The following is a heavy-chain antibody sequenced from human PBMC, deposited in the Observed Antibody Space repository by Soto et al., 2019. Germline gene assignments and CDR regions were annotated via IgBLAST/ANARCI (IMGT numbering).Heavy chain of an antibody. CDR3: ARDGGVVVAVDAFDV. V-gene: IGHV3-20*04. CDR1: GFTFDDHG. CDR2: ITWNGATT. J-gene: IGHJ3*01. D-gene: IGHD6-19*01. Sequence: PGGSLRLSCSASGFTFDDHGMTLVRQAPGKGLEWVSGITWNGATTGYADSVKGRFPISRDNAKNSLYLQMNSLRVEDTALYYCARDGGVVVAVDAFDVWGQGTMVTVSS.